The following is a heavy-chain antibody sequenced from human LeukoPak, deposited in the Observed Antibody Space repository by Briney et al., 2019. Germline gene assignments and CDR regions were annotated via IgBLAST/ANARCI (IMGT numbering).Heavy chain of an antibody. CDR1: GFTFSSYW. CDR3: ARDPYYDILTGPSSWFDP. V-gene: IGHV3-74*01. J-gene: IGHJ5*02. Sequence: PGGSLRLSCAASGFTFSSYWMHWVRQAPGKGLVWVSRINSDGSSTNYAHSVKGRFTISRDNAKNTLYLQMNSLRAEDTAVYYCARDPYYDILTGPSSWFDPWGQGTLVTVSS. D-gene: IGHD3-9*01. CDR2: INSDGSST.